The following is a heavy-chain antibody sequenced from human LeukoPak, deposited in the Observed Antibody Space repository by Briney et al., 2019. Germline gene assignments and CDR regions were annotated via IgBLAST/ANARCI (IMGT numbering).Heavy chain of an antibody. V-gene: IGHV3-7*01. Sequence: GGSLRLSCAASGFTFNNYWMNWVRQAPGKGLEWVANINQDGSEKYYVDSVKGRFTISRDNAKSSLYLQMNSLRAEDTAVYYCARDPVGALGLFDYWGQGTLVTVSS. CDR1: GFTFNNYW. D-gene: IGHD1-26*01. CDR3: ARDPVGALGLFDY. J-gene: IGHJ4*02. CDR2: INQDGSEK.